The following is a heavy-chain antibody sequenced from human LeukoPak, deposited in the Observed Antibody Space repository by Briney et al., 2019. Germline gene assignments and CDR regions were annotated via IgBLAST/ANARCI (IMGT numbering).Heavy chain of an antibody. J-gene: IGHJ6*02. CDR3: ARGGGLDV. D-gene: IGHD3-16*01. CDR2: INHNGNVN. CDR1: GFTFSSYW. V-gene: IGHV3-7*03. Sequence: PGGSLRLSCAASGFTFSSYWMNRARQAPGKGLEWVASINHNGNVNYYVDSVKGRFTISRDNAKNSLYLQMSNLRAEDTAVYFCARGGGLDVWGQGATATVSS.